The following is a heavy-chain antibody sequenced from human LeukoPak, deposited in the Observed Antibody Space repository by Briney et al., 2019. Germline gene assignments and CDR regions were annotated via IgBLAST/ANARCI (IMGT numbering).Heavy chain of an antibody. J-gene: IGHJ4*02. CDR3: ARVGSSGSYNEDY. V-gene: IGHV4-4*02. D-gene: IGHD1-26*01. CDR1: GGSISSSNW. CDR2: IYHSGST. Sequence: SETLFLTCAVSGGSISSSNWWSWVRQPPGKGLEWIGEIYHSGSTNYNPSLKSRVTISVDKSKNQFSLKLSSVTAADTAVYYCARVGSSGSYNEDYWGQGTLVTVSS.